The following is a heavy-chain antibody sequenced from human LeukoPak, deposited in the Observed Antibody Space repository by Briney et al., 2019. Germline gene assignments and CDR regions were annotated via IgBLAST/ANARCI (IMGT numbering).Heavy chain of an antibody. Sequence: SQTLSLTCTVSGGSISSGGYYWSWIRQYPGKGLEWIGYIYYSGSTYYNPSLESRVTISVDTSKDQFSLKLSSVTAADTAVYYCARATAGDRRFAHWGQGTLVTVSS. CDR3: ARATAGDRRFAH. D-gene: IGHD6-13*01. CDR1: GGSISSGGYY. V-gene: IGHV4-31*03. J-gene: IGHJ4*02. CDR2: IYYSGST.